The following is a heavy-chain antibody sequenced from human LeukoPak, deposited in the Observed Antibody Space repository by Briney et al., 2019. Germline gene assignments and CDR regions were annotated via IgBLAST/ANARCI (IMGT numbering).Heavy chain of an antibody. CDR2: IRYDGSNK. D-gene: IGHD3-9*01. Sequence: PGGSLRLSCAASGFSFSNSDMHWVRQAPGKGLEWVAFIRYDGSNKYYEDSVKGRLTISRDNAKNTLFLRMYSLRPEDTAVYYCVKEIRRYYFYGMDVWGQGTSVTVSS. V-gene: IGHV3-30*02. J-gene: IGHJ6*02. CDR1: GFSFSNSD. CDR3: VKEIRRYYFYGMDV.